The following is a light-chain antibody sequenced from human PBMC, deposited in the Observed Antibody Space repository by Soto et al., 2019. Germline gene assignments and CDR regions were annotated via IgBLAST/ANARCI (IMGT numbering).Light chain of an antibody. Sequence: DIQLTQSPSSLSASVGDRVTISCRASQNIYTYVNWYQLKPGKATKLLIFASSTLQSGVPSRVSGSGSGTGVTLTISSLQPEEFATYYGQQSYSSPRTFGQGTKVDIK. CDR2: ASS. CDR1: QNIYTY. J-gene: IGKJ1*01. V-gene: IGKV1-39*01. CDR3: QQSYSSPRT.